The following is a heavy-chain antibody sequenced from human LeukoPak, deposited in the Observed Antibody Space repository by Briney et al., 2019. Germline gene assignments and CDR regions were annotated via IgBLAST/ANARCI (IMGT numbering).Heavy chain of an antibody. CDR1: GFNFSTYS. CDR2: ISTSSRTM. Sequence: RSGGSLRLSCAASGFNFSTYSMNWVRQAPGKGLERVSYISTSSRTMYYADSVKGRSTISRDNAKNSLYLQLNSLRAEDTAVYYCARDGYDFWSDYPTTLDCWGQGTLVTVSS. V-gene: IGHV3-48*01. CDR3: ARDGYDFWSDYPTTLDC. J-gene: IGHJ4*02. D-gene: IGHD3-3*01.